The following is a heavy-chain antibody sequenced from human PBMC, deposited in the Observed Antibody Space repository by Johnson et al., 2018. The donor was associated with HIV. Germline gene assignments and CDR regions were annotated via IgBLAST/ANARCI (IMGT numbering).Heavy chain of an antibody. D-gene: IGHD2-15*01. CDR3: APAGGAEWWFHI. Sequence: VQLVESGGGLVQPGGSLRLSCAASGFIVSDSAMHWVRQASGKGLEWVGHIRSKAESYATEYAASVKGRFIISRDDSKNTAYLQMNSLRAEDTAVYYCAPAGGAEWWFHIWGQGTMVTVSS. J-gene: IGHJ3*02. CDR2: IRSKAESYAT. CDR1: GFIVSDSA. V-gene: IGHV3-73*01.